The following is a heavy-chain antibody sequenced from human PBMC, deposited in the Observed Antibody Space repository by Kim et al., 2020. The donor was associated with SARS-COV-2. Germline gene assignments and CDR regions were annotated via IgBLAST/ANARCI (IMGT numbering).Heavy chain of an antibody. D-gene: IGHD6-19*01. J-gene: IGHJ6*02. CDR1: GYTFTSYA. Sequence: ASVKVSCKASGYTFTSYAMHWVRQAPGQRLEWMGWINAGNGNTKYSQKFQGRVTITRDTSASTAYMELSSLRSEDTAVYYCARDLRGSVAGYYYYYGMDVWGQGTTVTVSS. CDR2: INAGNGNT. CDR3: ARDLRGSVAGYYYYYGMDV. V-gene: IGHV1-3*01.